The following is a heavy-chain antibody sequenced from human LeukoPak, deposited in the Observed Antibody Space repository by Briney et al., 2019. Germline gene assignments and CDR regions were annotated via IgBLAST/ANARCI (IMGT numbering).Heavy chain of an antibody. J-gene: IGHJ4*02. CDR1: GFTFSSYA. D-gene: IGHD2-2*01. CDR2: ISGSGGST. Sequence: GGSLRLSCAASGFTFSSYAMSSVRQAPGKGLEWVSAISGSGGSTYYADSVKGRFTISRDNSKNTLYLQVNSLRAEDTAVYYCANRVVVPAAIDYWGQGTLVTVSS. V-gene: IGHV3-23*01. CDR3: ANRVVVPAAIDY.